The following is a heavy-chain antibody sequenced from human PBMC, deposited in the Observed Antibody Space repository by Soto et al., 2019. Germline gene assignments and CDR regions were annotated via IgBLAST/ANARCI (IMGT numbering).Heavy chain of an antibody. J-gene: IGHJ4*02. CDR1: GFSLSTSGVG. V-gene: IGHV2-5*02. CDR3: AHSRPPRLLGY. CDR2: IYWDDDK. D-gene: IGHD6-6*01. Sequence: QITLKESGPTLVKPTQTLTLTCTFSGFSLSTSGVGVGWIRQPPGKALEWLALIYWDDDKRYSPSLNSRLTLNKDTTKNQVVLTISNMDPVDTATYYCAHSRPPRLLGYWGQGTLVTVSS.